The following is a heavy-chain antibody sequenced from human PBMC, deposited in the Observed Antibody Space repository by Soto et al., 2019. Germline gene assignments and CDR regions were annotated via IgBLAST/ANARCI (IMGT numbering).Heavy chain of an antibody. J-gene: IGHJ6*03. CDR3: ARGLPIWGSYRYPPRDYYMDV. D-gene: IGHD3-16*02. V-gene: IGHV4-39*01. Sequence: SETLSLTCTVSGGSISSSSYYWGWIRQPPGKGLEWIGSIYYSGSTYYNPSLKSRVTISVDTSKNQFSLKLSSVTAADTAVYYCARGLPIWGSYRYPPRDYYMDVWGKGTTVTVSS. CDR1: GGSISSSSYY. CDR2: IYYSGST.